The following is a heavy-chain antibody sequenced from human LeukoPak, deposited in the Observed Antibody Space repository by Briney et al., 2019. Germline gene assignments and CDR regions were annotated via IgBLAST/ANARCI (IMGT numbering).Heavy chain of an antibody. J-gene: IGHJ4*02. CDR1: GGTFSSYA. Sequence: GSSVKVSCKASGGTFSSYAISWVRQAPGQGLEWTGGIIPIFGTANYAQKFQGRVTITADESTSTAYMELSSLRSEDTAVYYCARDRAYGDYGDYWGQGTLVTVSS. D-gene: IGHD4-17*01. CDR3: ARDRAYGDYGDY. CDR2: IIPIFGTA. V-gene: IGHV1-69*01.